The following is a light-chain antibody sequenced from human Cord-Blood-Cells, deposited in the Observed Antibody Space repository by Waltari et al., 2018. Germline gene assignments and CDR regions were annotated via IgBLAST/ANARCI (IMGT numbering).Light chain of an antibody. CDR3: QSYDSSLSGVV. Sequence: QSVLTQPPSVSGAPGQRVTIPCNGSSSNIGAGYDVHWYQQLPETAPKLPIYGNSNRPSGVPDRFSGSKSGTSASLAITGLQAEDEADYYCQSYDSSLSGVVFGGGTKLTVL. J-gene: IGLJ2*01. CDR2: GNS. V-gene: IGLV1-40*01. CDR1: SSNIGAGYD.